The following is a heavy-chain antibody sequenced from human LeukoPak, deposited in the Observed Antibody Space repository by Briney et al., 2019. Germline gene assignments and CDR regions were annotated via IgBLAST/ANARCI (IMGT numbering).Heavy chain of an antibody. CDR1: GYALTELS. CDR2: FDPEDGET. CDR3: ATNSWQWLVRDGIG. J-gene: IGHJ4*02. Sequence: ASVKVSCKVSGYALTELSMHWVRQAPGKGLEWVGGFDPEDGETIYAQKFQGRVTMTEDTSTDTAYMELSSLRSEDTAVYYCATNSWQWLVRDGIGWGQGTLVTVSS. V-gene: IGHV1-24*01. D-gene: IGHD6-19*01.